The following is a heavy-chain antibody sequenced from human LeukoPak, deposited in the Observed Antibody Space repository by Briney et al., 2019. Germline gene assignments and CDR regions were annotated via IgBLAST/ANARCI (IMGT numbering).Heavy chain of an antibody. V-gene: IGHV3-30-3*01. Sequence: GRSLRLSCAATGFTFSNYAIHWGRQAPGKGLEWVAFISDDGSRQHYADSVKGRFTISRGNSKNTLNLQMNSLRAEDTAVYYCVKDRTGTYTLDYWGQGTLVTVSS. CDR2: ISDDGSRQ. CDR1: GFTFSNYA. D-gene: IGHD3-10*01. CDR3: VKDRTGTYTLDY. J-gene: IGHJ4*02.